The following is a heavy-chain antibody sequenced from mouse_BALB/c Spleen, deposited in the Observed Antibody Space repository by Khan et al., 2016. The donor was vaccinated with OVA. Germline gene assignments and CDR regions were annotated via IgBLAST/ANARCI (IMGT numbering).Heavy chain of an antibody. CDR3: ARGNYYGSTSWFGY. CDR2: IYPGSGNT. Sequence: LQQSGPELVKPGASVKISCKASGYIFTDYYINWVKQKPGQGLEWIGWIYPGSGNTKYNENFKGKATLTVDKSSSTAYMQLSSLTSEDTAVYFCARGNYYGSTSWFGYWGQGTLVTVST. V-gene: IGHV1-84*02. D-gene: IGHD1-1*01. CDR1: GYIFTDYY. J-gene: IGHJ3*01.